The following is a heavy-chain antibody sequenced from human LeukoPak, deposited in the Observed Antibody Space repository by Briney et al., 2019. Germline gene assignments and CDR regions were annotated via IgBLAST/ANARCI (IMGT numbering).Heavy chain of an antibody. CDR1: GFTFSDHW. D-gene: IGHD3-16*01. CDR3: VRDQGGAVSY. V-gene: IGHV3-7*01. Sequence: GGSLRLSCAASGFTFSDHWMSWVRQAPGKGLEWVANIKQDGSEKYYVDSVKGRFTISRDNAKSSLYLQMNSLRAEDTAVYYCVRDQGGAVSYWGQGTLVTASS. J-gene: IGHJ4*02. CDR2: IKQDGSEK.